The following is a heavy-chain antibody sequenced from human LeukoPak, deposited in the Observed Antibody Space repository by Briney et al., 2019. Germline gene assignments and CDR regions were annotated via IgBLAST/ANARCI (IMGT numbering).Heavy chain of an antibody. D-gene: IGHD3-22*01. CDR1: GYSISSGYY. CDR3: ARVGVGYYDSSGTFDY. Sequence: SQTLSLTCTVSGYSISSGYYWGWIRQPPGKGLEWIGSIYHSGSTYYNPSLKSRVTISVDTSKNQFSLKLSSVTAADTAVYYCARVGVGYYDSSGTFDYWGQGTLVTVSS. CDR2: IYHSGST. J-gene: IGHJ4*02. V-gene: IGHV4-38-2*02.